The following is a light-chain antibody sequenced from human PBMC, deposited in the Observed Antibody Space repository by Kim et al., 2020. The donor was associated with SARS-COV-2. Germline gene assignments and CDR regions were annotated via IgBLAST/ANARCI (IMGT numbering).Light chain of an antibody. CDR3: QHSYVTPWT. V-gene: IGKV1-39*01. CDR2: GAS. Sequence: DIQMTQSPSSLSASVGDRVTITCRASQTISTYLNWYQQKPGEAPKVLIYGASSLQSGVPSRFSGSGSGTDFTLTISSLQPEDFATYYCQHSYVTPWTFGQGTKVDIK. J-gene: IGKJ1*01. CDR1: QTISTY.